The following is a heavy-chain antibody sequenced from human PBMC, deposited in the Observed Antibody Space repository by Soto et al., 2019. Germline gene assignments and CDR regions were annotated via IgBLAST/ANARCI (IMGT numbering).Heavy chain of an antibody. J-gene: IGHJ3*02. CDR1: GGTLSDHG. D-gene: IGHD3-10*01. V-gene: IGHV1-69*06. CDR2: TIPVFNTA. CDR3: ARGVYGSGNYYTGPSAFAI. Sequence: QVQLEQSGAEVKKPGSSVKVSCKASGGTLSDHGVAWLRQAPGQGLEWMGGTIPVFNTAKYAQKFQGRVTFTADKLTNIAYMELSSLRSEDTAFYFCARGVYGSGNYYTGPSAFAIWGQGTMVIVSS.